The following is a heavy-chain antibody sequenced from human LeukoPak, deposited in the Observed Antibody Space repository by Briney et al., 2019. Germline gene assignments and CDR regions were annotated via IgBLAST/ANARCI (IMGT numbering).Heavy chain of an antibody. CDR1: GGSISSAVYS. Sequence: SQTLSLTCTVSGGSISSAVYSWSWIRQHPGKGLEWIGSIYYSGSTSSNPSLKSRLTISEDTSKNQFSLNLTSVTAADTAVYYCARSPVLVGATPTDWGQGTLVTVSS. D-gene: IGHD1-26*01. V-gene: IGHV4-31*03. CDR2: IYYSGST. J-gene: IGHJ4*02. CDR3: ARSPVLVGATPTD.